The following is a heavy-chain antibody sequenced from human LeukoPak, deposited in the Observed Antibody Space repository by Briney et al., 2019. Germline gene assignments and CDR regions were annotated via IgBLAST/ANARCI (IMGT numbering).Heavy chain of an antibody. CDR3: ARQGTSSWYGNWFDP. CDR2: IYTSGST. Sequence: SETPSLTCTVSGGSISSYYWSWIRQPAGKGLEWIGRIYTSGSTNYNPSLKSRVTMSVDTSKNQFSLKLSSVTAADTAVYYCARQGTSSWYGNWFDPWGQGTLVTVSS. J-gene: IGHJ5*02. CDR1: GGSISSYY. D-gene: IGHD6-13*01. V-gene: IGHV4-4*07.